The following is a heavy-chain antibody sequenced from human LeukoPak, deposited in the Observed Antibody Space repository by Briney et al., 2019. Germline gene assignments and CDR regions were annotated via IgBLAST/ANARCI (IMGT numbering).Heavy chain of an antibody. CDR2: ISSGGTGT. V-gene: IGHV3-23*01. CDR3: ARAVPSWFDP. Sequence: GGSLRLSCAASGFTFSNYAMSWVRQAPGKGLEWVSGISSGGTGTYYADSVRGRFTMSRDNSKITLYLQIYRLRVEDTAVYYCARAVPSWFDPWGQGTLVAVSS. J-gene: IGHJ5*02. CDR1: GFTFSNYA. D-gene: IGHD3-10*01.